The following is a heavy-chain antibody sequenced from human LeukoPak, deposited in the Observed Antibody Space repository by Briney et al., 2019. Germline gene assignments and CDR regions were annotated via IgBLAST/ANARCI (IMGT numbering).Heavy chain of an antibody. CDR3: AKRAYGSGTEYYYFYYMDV. J-gene: IGHJ6*03. CDR1: GFTFSSYA. V-gene: IGHV3-23*01. CDR2: ISGSGGST. Sequence: GGSLRLSCAASGFTFSSYAMSWVRQAPGKGLEWVSAISGSGGSTYYADSVKGWFTISRDNSKNTLYLQMNSLRAEDTAVYYCAKRAYGSGTEYYYFYYMDVWGKGTTVTVSS. D-gene: IGHD3-10*01.